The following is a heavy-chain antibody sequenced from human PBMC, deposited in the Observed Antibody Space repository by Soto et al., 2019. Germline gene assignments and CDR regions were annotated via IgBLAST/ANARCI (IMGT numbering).Heavy chain of an antibody. CDR1: GFTFSSYS. J-gene: IGHJ4*02. V-gene: IGHV3-21*01. Sequence: PGGSLRLSCAASGFTFSSYSMNWVRQAPGKGLEWVSSISSSSSYIYYADSVKGRFIISRDNAKNSLYLQMNSLRAEDTAVYYCARFPWEIAARGEDYWGQGTLVTVSS. CDR2: ISSSSSYI. D-gene: IGHD6-6*01. CDR3: ARFPWEIAARGEDY.